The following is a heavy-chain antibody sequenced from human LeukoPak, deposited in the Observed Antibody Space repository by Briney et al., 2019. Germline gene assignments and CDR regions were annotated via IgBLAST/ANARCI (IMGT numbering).Heavy chain of an antibody. D-gene: IGHD3-10*01. CDR2: ISHSGTI. CDR1: GGSISSSNSY. CDR3: ARKGYYYYGSGDPTYYYYYGMDV. Sequence: PSETLSLTCIVSGGSISSSNSYWDWIRQPPGRGLEWIGDISHSGTINYNPSLRTRVTISADTSKNQFSLKLSSVTAADTAVYYCARKGYYYYGSGDPTYYYYYGMDVWGQGTTVTVSS. V-gene: IGHV4-39*01. J-gene: IGHJ6*02.